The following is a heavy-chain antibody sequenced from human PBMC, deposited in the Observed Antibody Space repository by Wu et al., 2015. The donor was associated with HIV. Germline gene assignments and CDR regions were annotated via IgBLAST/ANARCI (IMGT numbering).Heavy chain of an antibody. CDR1: GYTFNDYY. CDR2: INPNSGAT. Sequence: QVQLVQSGAEVKKPGASMKVSCKASGYTFNDYYIQWVRQAPGQGLEWMGWINPNSGATNYAQNFEDRVTMTRDTSITEVYMELKSLRSDDTAMYYCARDKRGYDVLTGYYIYFDNWDQGTRVTVSA. D-gene: IGHD3-9*01. CDR3: ARDKRGYDVLTGYYIYFDN. J-gene: IGHJ4*01. V-gene: IGHV1-2*02.